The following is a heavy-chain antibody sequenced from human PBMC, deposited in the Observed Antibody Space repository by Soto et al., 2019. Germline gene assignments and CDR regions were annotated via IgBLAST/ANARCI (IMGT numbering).Heavy chain of an antibody. V-gene: IGHV3-21*01. J-gene: IGHJ3*02. D-gene: IGHD1-1*01. CDR3: ARVERSDWNFDI. Sequence: SLRLSCAASGFTCSSYSMNWVRQAPGKGLEWVSSISSSSSYIYYADSVKGRFTISRDTAKNSLYLPMHSLSAEDTAVYYCARVERSDWNFDIWGQGTMVTVSS. CDR1: GFTCSSYS. CDR2: ISSSSSYI.